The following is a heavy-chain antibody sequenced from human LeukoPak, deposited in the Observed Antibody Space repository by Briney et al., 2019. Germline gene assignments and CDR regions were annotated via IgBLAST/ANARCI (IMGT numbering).Heavy chain of an antibody. CDR3: ASRPLVVPAAIRY. V-gene: IGHV4-34*01. Sequence: SETLSLTCAVYGGSFSGYYWSWIRQPPGKGLEWIGEINHSGSTNYNPCLKSRVTISVDTSKNQFSLKLSSVTAADTAVYYCASRPLVVPAAIRYWGQGTLVTVSS. CDR1: GGSFSGYY. D-gene: IGHD2-2*02. CDR2: INHSGST. J-gene: IGHJ4*02.